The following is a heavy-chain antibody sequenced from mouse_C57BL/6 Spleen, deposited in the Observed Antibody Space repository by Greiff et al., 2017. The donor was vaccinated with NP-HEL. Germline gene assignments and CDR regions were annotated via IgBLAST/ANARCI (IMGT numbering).Heavy chain of an antibody. CDR3: ARGKEGYYYAMDY. J-gene: IGHJ4*01. Sequence: QVQLQQPGAELVKPGASVKLSCKASGYTFTSYWMHWVKQRPGQGLEWIGMIHPNSGSTNYNEKFKSKATLTVDKSSSTAYMQLSSLTSEDSAVYYCARGKEGYYYAMDYWGQGTSVTVSS. V-gene: IGHV1-64*01. CDR1: GYTFTSYW. CDR2: IHPNSGST.